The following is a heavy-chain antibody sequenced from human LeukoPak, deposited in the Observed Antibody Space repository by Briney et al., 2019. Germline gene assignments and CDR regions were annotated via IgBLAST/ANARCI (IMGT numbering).Heavy chain of an antibody. Sequence: ASVKVSCKASGYTFTSYDINWVRQATGQGLEWMGWMNPNSGNTGDAQKFQGRGTMTRNTSISTAYIELSSLRSEDTAVYYCASGLRGSHTNYYYYYGMDVWGQGTTVTVSS. D-gene: IGHD2-15*01. V-gene: IGHV1-8*01. J-gene: IGHJ6*02. CDR3: ASGLRGSHTNYYYYYGMDV. CDR2: MNPNSGNT. CDR1: GYTFTSYD.